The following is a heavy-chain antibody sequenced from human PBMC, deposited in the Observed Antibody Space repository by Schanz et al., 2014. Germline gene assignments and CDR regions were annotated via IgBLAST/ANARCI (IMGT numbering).Heavy chain of an antibody. CDR2: INPNSGGT. Sequence: QVRLVQSGAELKMPGATVKVSCETSGYTFTNYGVSWVRQAPGQGLEWMGRINPNSGGTNYAQKFQGRVTMTRDTSISTAYMELSRLKSDDTAVYYCAFDRDDAYDIWGQGTTVTVSS. CDR1: GYTFTNYG. D-gene: IGHD3-9*01. V-gene: IGHV1-2*02. CDR3: AFDRDDAYDI. J-gene: IGHJ3*02.